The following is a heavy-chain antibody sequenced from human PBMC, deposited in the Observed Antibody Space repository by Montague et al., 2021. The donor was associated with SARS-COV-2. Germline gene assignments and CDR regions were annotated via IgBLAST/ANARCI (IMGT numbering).Heavy chain of an antibody. Sequence: SLRLSCAASGFTFNNHAMNWVRQAPGKGLEWVSYISSGGLSIYYSDPVKGRFTISRDNANKTLFLQMNSLRAEDTAVYYCARRGKAITVPYFDYWGQGTPVAVSS. CDR2: ISSGGLSI. D-gene: IGHD3-3*01. J-gene: IGHJ4*02. CDR1: GFTFNNHA. V-gene: IGHV3-11*01. CDR3: ARRGKAITVPYFDY.